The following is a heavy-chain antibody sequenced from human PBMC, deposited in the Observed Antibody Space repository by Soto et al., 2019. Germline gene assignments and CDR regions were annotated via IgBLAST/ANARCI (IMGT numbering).Heavy chain of an antibody. Sequence: SETLSLTCTVTGDSISSSSYYWGWLRQPPGKGLEVRVSSYYNGNTYNNPPLRGRDSMSIDTSKHQFSLKLKSVTAADTALYFCARQRASVVTQAYFDVWGPGSLVTVSS. CDR2: SYYNGNT. CDR3: ARQRASVVTQAYFDV. J-gene: IGHJ4*02. CDR1: GDSISSSSYY. D-gene: IGHD3-22*01. V-gene: IGHV4-39*01.